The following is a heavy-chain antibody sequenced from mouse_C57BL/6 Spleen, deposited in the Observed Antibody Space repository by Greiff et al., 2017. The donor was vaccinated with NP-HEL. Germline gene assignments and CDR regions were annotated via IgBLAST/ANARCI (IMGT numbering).Heavy chain of an antibody. CDR3: ARDKVVYDGYYFDY. D-gene: IGHD2-3*01. J-gene: IGHJ2*01. CDR2: IYPSDSET. V-gene: IGHV1-61*01. CDR1: GYTFTSYW. Sequence: QVQLQQPGAELVRPGSSVKLSCKASGYTFTSYWMDWVKQRPGQGLEWIGNIYPSDSETHYNQKFKDKATLTVDKSSSTAYMQLSSLTSEDSAVYYCARDKVVYDGYYFDYWGQGTTLTVSS.